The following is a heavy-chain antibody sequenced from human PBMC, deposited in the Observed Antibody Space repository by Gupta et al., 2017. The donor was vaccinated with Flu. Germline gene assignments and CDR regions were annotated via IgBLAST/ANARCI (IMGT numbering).Heavy chain of an antibody. V-gene: IGHV1-2*02. CDR1: IGHY. Sequence: IGHYVHWVRQAPGQGLECMGWINPNTGGTNIAQKFQGRVTMTRDTSISTVYMELRRLDSDDTAIYFCARDVGYKGLYYRDYWGQGTLVTVSS. CDR2: INPNTGGT. D-gene: IGHD5-12*01. CDR3: ARDVGYKGLYYRDY. J-gene: IGHJ4*02.